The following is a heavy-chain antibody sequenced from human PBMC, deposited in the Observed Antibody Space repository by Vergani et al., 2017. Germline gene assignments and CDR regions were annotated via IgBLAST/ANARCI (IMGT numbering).Heavy chain of an antibody. D-gene: IGHD5-12*01. CDR1: GFTFSSYA. J-gene: IGHJ2*01. CDR2: ISGSGGST. CDR3: ASSYGGYINWYFDL. Sequence: EVQLLESGGGLVQPGGSLRLSCAASGFTFSSYAMSWVRQAPGKGLELVSAISGSGGSTYYADSVKGRFTSSRDNATNSLYLQMNSLRAEDTAVYYCASSYGGYINWYFDLWGRGTLVTVSS. V-gene: IGHV3-23*01.